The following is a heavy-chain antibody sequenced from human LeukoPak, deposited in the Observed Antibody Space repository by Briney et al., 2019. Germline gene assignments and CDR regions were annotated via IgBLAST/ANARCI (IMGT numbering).Heavy chain of an antibody. CDR2: ISYDGSNK. CDR3: ARPQWELGIGAFDI. V-gene: IGHV3-30-3*01. J-gene: IGHJ3*02. Sequence: GGSLRLSCAASGFTFSSYAMHWVRQAPGKGLEWVAVISYDGSNKYYADSVKGRFTISRDDSKNTLYLQMNSLRAEDTAVYYCARPQWELGIGAFDIWGQGTMVTVSS. CDR1: GFTFSSYA. D-gene: IGHD1-26*01.